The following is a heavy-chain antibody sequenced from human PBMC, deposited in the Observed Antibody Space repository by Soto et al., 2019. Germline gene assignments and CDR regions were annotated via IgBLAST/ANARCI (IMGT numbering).Heavy chain of an antibody. J-gene: IGHJ6*02. CDR2: IIPIFGTA. D-gene: IGHD3-10*01. CDR1: GGTFSSYA. V-gene: IGHV1-69*01. Sequence: QVQLVQSGAEVKKPGSSVKVSCKASGGTFSSYAISWVRQAPGQVLEWMGGIIPIFGTANYAQKFQGRVTITADESTSTAYMELSSLRSEDTAVYYCARARITMVRGVIDYYYYGMDVWGQGTTVTVSS. CDR3: ARARITMVRGVIDYYYYGMDV.